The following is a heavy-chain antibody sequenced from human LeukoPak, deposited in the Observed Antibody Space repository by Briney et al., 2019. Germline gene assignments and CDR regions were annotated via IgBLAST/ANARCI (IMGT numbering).Heavy chain of an antibody. CDR3: ARDLVVVPAAIGGWFDP. D-gene: IGHD2-2*01. J-gene: IGHJ5*02. CDR2: IKQDGSEK. CDR1: GFTFSSYW. Sequence: PGGSLRLSCAASGFTFSSYWMSWVRQAPGKGLEWVANIKQDGSEKYYVDSVKGRFTISRDNAKNSLYLQMNSLRAEDTAVYYCARDLVVVPAAIGGWFDPWGQGTLVTASS. V-gene: IGHV3-7*01.